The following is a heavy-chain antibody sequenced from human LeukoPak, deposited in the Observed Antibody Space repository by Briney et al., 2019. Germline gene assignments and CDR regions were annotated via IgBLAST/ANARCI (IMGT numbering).Heavy chain of an antibody. Sequence: ASETLSLTCTVSGGSISGYYWSWIRQPAGKGLEWIGRIYSSGSTNYNPSLKSRVTISVDTSKNQFSLKLRSVTAANTAVYYCARVRSYYGSVTGKSYYFDYWGQGTLVTVSS. CDR1: GGSISGYY. J-gene: IGHJ4*02. D-gene: IGHD3-10*01. V-gene: IGHV4-4*07. CDR3: ARVRSYYGSVTGKSYYFDY. CDR2: IYSSGST.